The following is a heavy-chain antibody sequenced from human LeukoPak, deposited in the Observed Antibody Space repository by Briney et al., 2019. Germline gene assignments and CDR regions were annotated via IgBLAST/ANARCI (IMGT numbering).Heavy chain of an antibody. CDR3: ARLESTMVRGLIYNWFDP. J-gene: IGHJ5*02. CDR2: IYYSGST. CDR1: GGSISSSSYY. Sequence: SETLSLTCTVSGGSISSSSYYWGWIRQPPGKGLEWIGSIYYSGSTNYSPSLKSRVTISVDTSKNQFSLKLSSVTAADTAVYYCARLESTMVRGLIYNWFDPWGQGTLVTVSS. D-gene: IGHD3-10*01. V-gene: IGHV4-39*07.